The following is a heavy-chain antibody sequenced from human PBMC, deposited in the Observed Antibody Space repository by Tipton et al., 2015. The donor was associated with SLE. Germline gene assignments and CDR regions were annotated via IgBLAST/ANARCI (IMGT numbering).Heavy chain of an antibody. CDR2: VDPEDGET. D-gene: IGHD3-22*01. CDR1: GYTFTDYY. Sequence: QLVQSGAEVKKPGATVKISCKVSGYTFTDYYMHWVQQAPGKGLEWMGLVDPEDGETIYAEKFQGRVTITADTSTDTAYMELSSLRSKDTAVYYCATVGHYYDSSGYWGGYFDLWGRGTLVTVSS. CDR3: ATVGHYYDSSGYWGGYFDL. J-gene: IGHJ2*01. V-gene: IGHV1-69-2*01.